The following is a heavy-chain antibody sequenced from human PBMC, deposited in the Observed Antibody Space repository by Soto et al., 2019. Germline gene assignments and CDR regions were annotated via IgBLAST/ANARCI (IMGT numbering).Heavy chain of an antibody. Sequence: EVQLVESGGGLVQPGGSLRLSCAASGFTFNNYWMSWVRQAPGKGLEWVANIKEDGSEKYYVDSVKGRFTISRDNAKNSVFLQMNSLRAEDTAVYYCARDRVRATTSWFDSWGQGALVTVSS. D-gene: IGHD1-26*01. V-gene: IGHV3-7*01. CDR3: ARDRVRATTSWFDS. J-gene: IGHJ5*01. CDR2: IKEDGSEK. CDR1: GFTFNNYW.